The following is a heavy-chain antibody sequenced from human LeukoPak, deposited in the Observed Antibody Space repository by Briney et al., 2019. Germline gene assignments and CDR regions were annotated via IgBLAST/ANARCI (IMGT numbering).Heavy chain of an antibody. Sequence: GGSLRLSCAASGLTGSSNFKTWVRQAPGKGLEWVSAIYSGGSTFYAASVRGRFNISRDNSKKTMFLQMSSLRVEDAAVYYASSGTASRGAMDVWGQGTTVTVSS. CDR3: SSGTASRGAMDV. J-gene: IGHJ6*01. CDR1: GLTGSSNF. CDR2: IYSGGST. V-gene: IGHV3-66*01. D-gene: IGHD1-1*01.